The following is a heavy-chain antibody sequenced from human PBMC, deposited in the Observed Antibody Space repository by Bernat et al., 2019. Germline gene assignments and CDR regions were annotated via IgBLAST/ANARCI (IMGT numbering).Heavy chain of an antibody. J-gene: IGHJ4*02. CDR1: GFTFRTNA. D-gene: IGHD1-26*01. V-gene: IGHV3-33*01. CDR2: IWYDASNK. Sequence: QVQLVESGGGVVQPGRSLRLSCAASGFTFRTNAMHWVRQAPGKGLEWVAVIWYDASNKEYADSVKGRFTISRDNSKNTLYLQMNSLRVEDTGVYYCARAPHSGSYSIDYWGQGALVTVSS. CDR3: ARAPHSGSYSIDY.